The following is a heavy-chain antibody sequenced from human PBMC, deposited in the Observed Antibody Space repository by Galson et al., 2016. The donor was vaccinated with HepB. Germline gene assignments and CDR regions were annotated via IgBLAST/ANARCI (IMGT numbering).Heavy chain of an antibody. Sequence: SLRLSCAGSGFIVSDNYMSWVRQAPGKGLEWVSVIYSGGKTYFADPVKGRFSISRDNAKNTLFLDMNSLRAEDTAVYYCARVRCISPTCHDFDCWGQGALVTVSS. D-gene: IGHD2-2*01. J-gene: IGHJ4*02. CDR2: IYSGGKT. CDR1: GFIVSDNY. CDR3: ARVRCISPTCHDFDC. V-gene: IGHV3-53*01.